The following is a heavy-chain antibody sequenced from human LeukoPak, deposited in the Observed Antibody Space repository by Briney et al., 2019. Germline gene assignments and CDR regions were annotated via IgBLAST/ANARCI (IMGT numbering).Heavy chain of an antibody. J-gene: IGHJ4*02. V-gene: IGHV1-18*01. CDR1: GYTFTSYG. CDR3: ARDWDYYYDSSGPGGY. CDR2: ISAYNGNT. Sequence: ASVKVSCKASGYTFTSYGISWVRQAPGQGLEWMGWISAYNGNTNYAQKLQGRVTMTTDTSTSTAYKELRSLRSDDTAVYYCARDWDYYYDSSGPGGYWGQGTLVTVSS. D-gene: IGHD3-22*01.